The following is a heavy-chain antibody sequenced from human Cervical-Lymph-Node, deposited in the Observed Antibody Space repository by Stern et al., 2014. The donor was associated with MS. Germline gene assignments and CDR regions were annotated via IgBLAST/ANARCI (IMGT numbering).Heavy chain of an antibody. D-gene: IGHD4-17*01. CDR3: AHSLRGDYYDAFDV. CDR1: GFALRNSGVS. Sequence: QITLKESGPTLVKATQPLTLTCTFSGFALRNSGVSVAWIRQPPGKALEWLAVLYWDGEKRYSTSMKSRRSITKDSSESHVVLTMTNMDPVDTATYYCAHSLRGDYYDAFDVWGQGTMVTVSS. CDR2: LYWDGEK. V-gene: IGHV2-5*02. J-gene: IGHJ3*01.